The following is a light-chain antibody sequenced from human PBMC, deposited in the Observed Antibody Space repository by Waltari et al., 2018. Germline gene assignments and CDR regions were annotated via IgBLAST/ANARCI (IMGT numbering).Light chain of an antibody. CDR2: GAS. J-gene: IGKJ1*01. V-gene: IGKV3-15*01. CDR3: QQYNNWPPGT. Sequence: ETVMTQSPVTLSVSPGARATLSCRASQTISSNLAWYQQKPGQAPRLLIYGASTRATGIPARFSGSGSGTEFTLTISSLQSEDFAVYYCQQYNNWPPGTFGPGTKVEIK. CDR1: QTISSN.